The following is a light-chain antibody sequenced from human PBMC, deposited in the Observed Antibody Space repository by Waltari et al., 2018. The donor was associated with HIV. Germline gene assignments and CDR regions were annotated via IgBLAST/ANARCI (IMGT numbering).Light chain of an antibody. CDR3: QVWEPTSDHVV. V-gene: IGLV3-21*03. CDR1: NIGMKT. Sequence: SYALTQETSVSVAPGKTARITCVGDNIGMKTGHWYQQKPGQAPVRVMYDGSNRPSGSPERFSGSNSGNTATLTINRVEVGDEADYYCQVWEPTSDHVVFGGGSRLIVL. CDR2: DGS. J-gene: IGLJ2*01.